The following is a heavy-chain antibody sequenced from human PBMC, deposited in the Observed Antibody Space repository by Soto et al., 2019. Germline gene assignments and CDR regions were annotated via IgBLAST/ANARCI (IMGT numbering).Heavy chain of an antibody. Sequence: EVQLLESGGGLVQPGGSLRLSCAASGFTFSSYAMSWVRQAPGKGLEWVSAISGSGGSTYYADSVKGRFTISRDNSENTLYLQMNSLRAEDTAVYYCAKLITYYDFWSGLGMDVWGQGTTVTVSS. V-gene: IGHV3-23*01. CDR2: ISGSGGST. CDR1: GFTFSSYA. CDR3: AKLITYYDFWSGLGMDV. J-gene: IGHJ6*02. D-gene: IGHD3-3*01.